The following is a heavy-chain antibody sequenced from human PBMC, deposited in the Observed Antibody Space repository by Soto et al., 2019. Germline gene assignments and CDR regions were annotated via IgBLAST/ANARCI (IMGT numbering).Heavy chain of an antibody. CDR1: GFTFSSYA. J-gene: IGHJ3*02. CDR2: ISGSGGST. V-gene: IGHV3-23*01. Sequence: GGSLRLSCAASGFTFSSYAMSWVRQAPGKGLEWVSAISGSGGSTYYADSVKGRFTISRDNSKNTLYLQMNSLRAEDTAVYYCAKGGRGGMDIVATIAFDIWGQGTMVTVSS. CDR3: AKGGRGGMDIVATIAFDI. D-gene: IGHD5-12*01.